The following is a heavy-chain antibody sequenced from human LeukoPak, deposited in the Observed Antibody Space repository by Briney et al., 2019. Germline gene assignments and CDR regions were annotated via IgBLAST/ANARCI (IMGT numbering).Heavy chain of an antibody. CDR1: GFIFSSYW. D-gene: IGHD3-16*01. CDR3: VGGSHMDV. J-gene: IGHJ6*03. Sequence: GGSLRLPCAASGFIFSSYWMTWVRQAPGKGLEWVANIKQDGSEKHYVDSVKGRFTISRDNAKKSLYLQMNSLRVEDTAVYYCVGGSHMDVWGKGTTVTVFS. V-gene: IGHV3-7*01. CDR2: IKQDGSEK.